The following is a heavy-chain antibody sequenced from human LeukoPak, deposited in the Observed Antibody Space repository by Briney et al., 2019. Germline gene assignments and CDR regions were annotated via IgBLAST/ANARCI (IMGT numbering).Heavy chain of an antibody. V-gene: IGHV3-7*01. Sequence: GGSLRLSCAASGFTFSSYSMNWVRQAPGKGLEWVANIKTDASEKYYADSVKGRFTISRDNAKMSLYLQMNSLRVEDTAVYYCATYSTRNAREFQSWGQGTLVTVSS. CDR1: GFTFSSYS. J-gene: IGHJ1*01. CDR3: ATYSTRNAREFQS. CDR2: IKTDASEK. D-gene: IGHD4-11*01.